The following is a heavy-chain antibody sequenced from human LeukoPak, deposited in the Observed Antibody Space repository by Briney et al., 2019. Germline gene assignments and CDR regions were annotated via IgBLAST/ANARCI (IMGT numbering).Heavy chain of an antibody. CDR1: GDSVSSKSAA. J-gene: IGHJ6*02. CDR3: ARSRYYYYYYYGMDV. V-gene: IGHV6-1*01. D-gene: IGHD1-1*01. CDR2: TYYRSKWYN. Sequence: SQTLSLTCAISGDSVSSKSAAWNWVRQFPSRGLEWLGRTYYRSKWYNDYAVSVKSRITINTDTSKNQFSLQLNSVTPEDTAVYYCARSRYYYYYYYGMDVWGQGTTVTVSS.